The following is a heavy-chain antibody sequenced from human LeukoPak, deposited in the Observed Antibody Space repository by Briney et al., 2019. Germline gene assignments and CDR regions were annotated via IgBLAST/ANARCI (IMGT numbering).Heavy chain of an antibody. CDR3: ARVSLSSYDSSQRRGYYYYGMDV. J-gene: IGHJ6*02. CDR1: GGSISSYY. CDR2: IFYSGST. Sequence: SETLSLTCTVSGGSISSYYWSWIRQPPGKGLEWIGYIFYSGSTNYNPSLKSRVTISVDTSKNQFSLKLSSVTAADTAVYYCARVSLSSYDSSQRRGYYYYGMDVWGQGTTVTVSS. V-gene: IGHV4-59*01. D-gene: IGHD3-22*01.